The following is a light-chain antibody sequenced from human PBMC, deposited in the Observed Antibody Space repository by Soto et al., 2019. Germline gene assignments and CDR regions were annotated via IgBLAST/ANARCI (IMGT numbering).Light chain of an antibody. CDR2: DVY. CDR1: SSDVGGYIW. CDR3: VSYTSRSTYV. Sequence: QSVLTQPASLSGSPGQSITISCTGTSSDVGGYIWVSWYQHHPGKAPKLVIYDVYQRPSGVSSRFSGSKSGNTAFLTISGLQTEEEADYYCVSYTSRSTYVFGSGTKVTVL. V-gene: IGLV2-14*01. J-gene: IGLJ1*01.